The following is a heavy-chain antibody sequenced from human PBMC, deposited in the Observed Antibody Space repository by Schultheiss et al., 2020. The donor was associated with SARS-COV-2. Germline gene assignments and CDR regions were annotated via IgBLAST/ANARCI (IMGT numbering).Heavy chain of an antibody. V-gene: IGHV3-30*01. CDR3: AKDGIVVVPAAIQDYYYYMDV. CDR1: GFTFSSYA. J-gene: IGHJ6*03. Sequence: GGSLRLSCTASGFTFSSYAMHWVRQAPGKGLEWVAVISYDGSNKYYADSVKGRFTISRDNSKNTLYLQMNSLRAEDTAVYYCAKDGIVVVPAAIQDYYYYMDVWGKGTTVTVSS. CDR2: ISYDGSNK. D-gene: IGHD2-2*02.